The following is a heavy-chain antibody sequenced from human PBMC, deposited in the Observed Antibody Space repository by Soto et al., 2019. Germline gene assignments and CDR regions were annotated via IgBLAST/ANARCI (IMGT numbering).Heavy chain of an antibody. D-gene: IGHD6-19*01. V-gene: IGHV4-59*01. CDR1: GGSISSYY. CDR2: IYYSGST. CDR3: ARDLAVAGNDYYYGMDV. J-gene: IGHJ6*02. Sequence: KTSETLSLTCTVSGGSISSYYWSWIRQPPGKGLEWIGYIYYSGSTNYNPSLKSRVTISVDTSKNQFSLKLSSVTAADTAVYYGARDLAVAGNDYYYGMDVWGQGTTVTVSS.